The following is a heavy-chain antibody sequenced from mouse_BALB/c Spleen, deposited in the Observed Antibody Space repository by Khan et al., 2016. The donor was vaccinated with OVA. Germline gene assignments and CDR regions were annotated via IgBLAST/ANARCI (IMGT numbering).Heavy chain of an antibody. J-gene: IGHJ2*01. Sequence: QVQLKQSGAEQAKPGASVKMSCKPSGYTFSSYWMHWVKQRPGQGLEWIGYINPTSGYTEYNEKFKDKATLSADKSSSTAYMQLTSLTSEDSAVYYCARDRIDYWGQGTTLTVSS. V-gene: IGHV1-7*01. CDR1: GYTFSSYW. CDR3: ARDRIDY. CDR2: INPTSGYT.